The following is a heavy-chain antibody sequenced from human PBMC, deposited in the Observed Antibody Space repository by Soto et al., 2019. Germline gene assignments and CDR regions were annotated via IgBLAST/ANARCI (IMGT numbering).Heavy chain of an antibody. CDR1: GGSISSGDYY. J-gene: IGHJ4*02. V-gene: IGHV4-30-4*01. CDR2: IYYSGST. CDR3: ARVKYYDILTGYFYFDY. Sequence: PSETLSLTCTVSGGSISSGDYYWSWIRQPPGKGLEWIGYIYYSGSTYYNPSLKSRVTISVDTSKNQFSLKLSSVTAADTAVYYCARVKYYDILTGYFYFDYWGQGTLVTVSS. D-gene: IGHD3-9*01.